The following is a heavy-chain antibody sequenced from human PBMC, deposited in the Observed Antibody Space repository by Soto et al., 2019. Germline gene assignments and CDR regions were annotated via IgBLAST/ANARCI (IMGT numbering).Heavy chain of an antibody. J-gene: IGHJ6*02. V-gene: IGHV5-10-1*01. CDR3: AARPAIAGLYGRDV. CDR2: IAPSDSYT. D-gene: IGHD2-21*01. CDR1: GYNFTNYW. Sequence: GESLKISCNGSGYNFTNYWLSWVRQLPGKGLEWMGRIAPSDSYTDYSPSLQGHVTISADKSISTAYLQWSSLKASDTAMYYCAARPAIAGLYGRDVWGQGTTVTVSS.